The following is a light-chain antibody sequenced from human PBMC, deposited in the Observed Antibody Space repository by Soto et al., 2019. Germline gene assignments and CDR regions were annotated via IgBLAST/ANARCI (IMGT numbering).Light chain of an antibody. Sequence: QSALTQPPSASGSPGQSVTISCTGTSSDVGGYNYVSWYQQHPGRAPKLMIYAVNKRPSGVPDRFSGSKSGNADSLTVSGLQPEDEAEYYCSSYAGRDNLGVFGGGTKLTV. J-gene: IGLJ2*01. CDR3: SSYAGRDNLGV. V-gene: IGLV2-8*01. CDR2: AVN. CDR1: SSDVGGYNY.